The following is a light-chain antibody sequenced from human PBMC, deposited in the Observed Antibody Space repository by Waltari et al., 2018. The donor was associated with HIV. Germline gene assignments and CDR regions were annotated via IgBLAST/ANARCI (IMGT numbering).Light chain of an antibody. CDR2: GNN. V-gene: IGLV1-40*01. Sequence: QSVLTQPPSVSGAPGQRVTISCTGTSPHIGANKDVHWYRQLPVTATQVLIYGNNTRPAGAPYRFSGSKSGTSASLAITGLQPEDESDYHCQSYDSTLSGWVFGGGTKLTVL. CDR3: QSYDSTLSGWV. J-gene: IGLJ3*02. CDR1: SPHIGANKD.